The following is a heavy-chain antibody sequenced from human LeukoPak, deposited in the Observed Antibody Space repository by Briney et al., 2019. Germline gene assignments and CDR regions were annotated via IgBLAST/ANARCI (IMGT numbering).Heavy chain of an antibody. Sequence: TLSLTCAVYGGSFSGYYWSWIRQPPGKGLEWVGEINHSGSTNYNPSLKSRVTISVDTSKNQFSLKLSSVTAADTAVYYCARAAYDYVWGSYRYNTLLDYWGQGTLVTVSS. CDR3: ARAAYDYVWGSYRYNTLLDY. D-gene: IGHD3-16*02. CDR1: GGSFSGYY. V-gene: IGHV4-34*01. CDR2: INHSGST. J-gene: IGHJ4*02.